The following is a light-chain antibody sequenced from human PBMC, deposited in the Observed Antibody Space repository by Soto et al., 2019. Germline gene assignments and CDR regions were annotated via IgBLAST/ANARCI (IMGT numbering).Light chain of an antibody. Sequence: DIQMTQSPSSLSASVGDRVTITCRASQGISNYLAWYQQKPGKVPKLLIYAASTLQSGVPSRFSRSGSGTDFTLTISRLQPEDVATYYCQQYNSAPWTFGQGTKVEIK. CDR2: AAS. CDR1: QGISNY. V-gene: IGKV1-27*01. CDR3: QQYNSAPWT. J-gene: IGKJ1*01.